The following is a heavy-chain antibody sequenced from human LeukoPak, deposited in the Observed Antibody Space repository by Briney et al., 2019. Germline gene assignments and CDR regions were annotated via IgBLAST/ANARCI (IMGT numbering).Heavy chain of an antibody. CDR2: IKQDGSEK. Sequence: GGSLRLSCAASGFTFSSYWMSWVRQAPGKGLEWVANIKQDGSEKYYVDSVKGRFTISRDNANNSLYLQMNSLRAEDTAVYYCARDTDYYGSGSYPYYFDYWGQGTLVTVSS. J-gene: IGHJ4*02. V-gene: IGHV3-7*01. CDR1: GFTFSSYW. D-gene: IGHD3-10*01. CDR3: ARDTDYYGSGSYPYYFDY.